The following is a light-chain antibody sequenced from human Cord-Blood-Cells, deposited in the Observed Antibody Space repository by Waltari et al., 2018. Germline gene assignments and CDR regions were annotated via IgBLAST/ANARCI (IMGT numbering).Light chain of an antibody. Sequence: QSALTQPASVSGSPGPSITISCTGTSSDVGSYNLVSRYQQHPGKAPKLMIYEGSKRPSGVSNRFSGSKSGNTASLTISGLQAEDEADYYCCSYAGSSTSWVFGGGTKLTVL. CDR2: EGS. J-gene: IGLJ3*02. V-gene: IGLV2-23*01. CDR3: CSYAGSSTSWV. CDR1: SSDVGSYNL.